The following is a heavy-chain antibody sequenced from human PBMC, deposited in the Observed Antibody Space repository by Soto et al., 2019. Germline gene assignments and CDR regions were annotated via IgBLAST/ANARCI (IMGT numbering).Heavy chain of an antibody. V-gene: IGHV4-31*03. CDR1: GGSISSGGYY. D-gene: IGHD6-13*01. Sequence: QVQLQESGPGLVKPSQTLSLTCTVSGGSISSGGYYWSWIRQHPGKGLEWIGYIYYSGSTYYNPSLKSRVTISVDTSKNQCSLKLSSVTAADTAVYYCARRPGVIAAAGTGFDYWGQGTLVTVSS. J-gene: IGHJ4*02. CDR2: IYYSGST. CDR3: ARRPGVIAAAGTGFDY.